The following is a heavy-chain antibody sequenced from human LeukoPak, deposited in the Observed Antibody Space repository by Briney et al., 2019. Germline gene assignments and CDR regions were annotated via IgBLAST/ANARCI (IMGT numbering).Heavy chain of an antibody. D-gene: IGHD3-22*01. CDR2: ISGSGGST. CDR3: AKDGVYYESSGYYYAPPEYFQH. Sequence: GGSLRLSCAASGFTFSSYALTWVRQAPGKGLEWVSAISGSGGSTYYADSVKGRFTISRDNSKNTLYLQMNSLRAEDTAVYYCAKDGVYYESSGYYYAPPEYFQHWGQGTLVTVSS. J-gene: IGHJ1*01. CDR1: GFTFSSYA. V-gene: IGHV3-23*01.